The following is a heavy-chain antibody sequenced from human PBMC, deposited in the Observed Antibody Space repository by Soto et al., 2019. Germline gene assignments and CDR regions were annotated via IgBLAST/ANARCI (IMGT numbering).Heavy chain of an antibody. V-gene: IGHV4-31*03. Sequence: SETLSLTCTVSGGSISSGGYYWSWIRQHPGKGLEWIGYIYYSGSTYYNPSLKSRVTISVDTSKNQFSLKLSSVTAADTAVYYCARAEYSSSSSIWFDPWGQGTLVTVSS. J-gene: IGHJ5*02. CDR3: ARAEYSSSSSIWFDP. CDR1: GGSISSGGYY. D-gene: IGHD6-6*01. CDR2: IYYSGST.